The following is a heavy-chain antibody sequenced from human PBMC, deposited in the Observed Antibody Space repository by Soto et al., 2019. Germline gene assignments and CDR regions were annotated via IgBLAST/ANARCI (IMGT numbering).Heavy chain of an antibody. J-gene: IGHJ4*02. V-gene: IGHV1-46*01. CDR3: ARGYGGVVVYFDH. CDR2: VNPSENTA. Sequence: QVQLVQSGAELKKPGASVKISCQATGYTFTRFYIDWVRQAPGQGLEWMGTVNPSENTATYAQKFQVRLTMITDTSTSTVYMELSSLRSDDTAVYYCARGYGGVVVYFDHWGQGTLVTVSS. D-gene: IGHD3-16*02. CDR1: GYTFTRFY.